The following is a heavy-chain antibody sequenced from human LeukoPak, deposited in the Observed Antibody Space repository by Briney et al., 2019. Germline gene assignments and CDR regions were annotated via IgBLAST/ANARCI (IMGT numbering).Heavy chain of an antibody. D-gene: IGHD3-10*01. Sequence: PGGSLRLSCAASGFTFSSYAMSWVRQAPGKGLEWVSAISGSGGSTYYADSVKGRFTISRDNSKNTLYLQMNSLRAEDTAVYYCAKDVARFGELPPYDAFDIWGQGTMVTVSS. CDR2: ISGSGGST. CDR1: GFTFSSYA. V-gene: IGHV3-23*01. CDR3: AKDVARFGELPPYDAFDI. J-gene: IGHJ3*02.